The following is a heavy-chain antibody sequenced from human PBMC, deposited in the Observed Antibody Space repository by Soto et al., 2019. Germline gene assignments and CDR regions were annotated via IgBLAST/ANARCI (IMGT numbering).Heavy chain of an antibody. J-gene: IGHJ3*02. D-gene: IGHD3-10*01. CDR2: IYHGGSI. Sequence: QVQLQESGPGLVKPSGTLSLTCTVSNASISSRKWWTWVRQTPGKGLEWIGAIYHGGSINHNPTLKSRVTMSVDKSNNQFSLKMTSVTAADTAVYYCASKFGELLADAFDIWGQGTVVTVSS. CDR3: ASKFGELLADAFDI. CDR1: NASISSRKW. V-gene: IGHV4-4*02.